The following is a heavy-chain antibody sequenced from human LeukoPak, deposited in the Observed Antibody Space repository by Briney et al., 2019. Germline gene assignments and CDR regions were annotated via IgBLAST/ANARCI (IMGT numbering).Heavy chain of an antibody. D-gene: IGHD2-2*01. J-gene: IGHJ5*02. CDR2: IIPIFGTA. CDR3: ARDGVPAATYNWFDP. CDR1: GYTFTSYY. V-gene: IGHV1-69*13. Sequence: SVKVSCKASGYTFTSYYMHWVRQAPGQGLEWMGGIIPIFGTANYAQKFQGRDTITADESTSTAYMELSSLRSEDTAVYYCARDGVPAATYNWFDPWGQGTLVTVSS.